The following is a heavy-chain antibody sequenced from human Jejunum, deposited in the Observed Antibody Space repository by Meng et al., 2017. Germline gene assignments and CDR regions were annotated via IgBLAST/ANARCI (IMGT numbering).Heavy chain of an antibody. CDR3: ARERWEYYESSGFDS. V-gene: IGHV4-30-4*01. CDR1: GGSISGGDYY. Sequence: QLQLQESGPGLVKTSETLSLTCSVSGGSISGGDYYWSWIRQPPGKGLEWIGYIHYIGSAFFHPSFKSRAAISVDTSNNQFSLKLNSVTAGDTAVYYCARERWEYYESSGFDSWGQGTLVTVSS. J-gene: IGHJ4*02. CDR2: IHYIGSA. D-gene: IGHD3-22*01.